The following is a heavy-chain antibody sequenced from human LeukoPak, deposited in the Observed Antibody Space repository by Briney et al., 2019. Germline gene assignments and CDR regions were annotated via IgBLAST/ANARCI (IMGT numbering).Heavy chain of an antibody. CDR1: GFTFSSYG. Sequence: PGGTLRLSCAASGFTFSSYGMSWVRQAPGKGLEWVSAISGSGGSTYYADSVKGRFTISRDNSKNTLYLQMNSLRAEDTAVYYCAKAAARGYYFDYWGQGTLVTVSS. CDR3: AKAAARGYYFDY. J-gene: IGHJ4*02. V-gene: IGHV3-23*01. D-gene: IGHD6-6*01. CDR2: ISGSGGST.